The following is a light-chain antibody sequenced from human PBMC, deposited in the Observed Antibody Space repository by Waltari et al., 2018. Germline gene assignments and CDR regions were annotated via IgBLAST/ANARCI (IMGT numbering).Light chain of an antibody. CDR1: SSDVGGSNY. CDR3: SSYTSISTPVV. Sequence: QSALTQPASVSGSPGQSITISCIGTSSDVGGSNYVSWYQQHPGKVPKLLIYDVRNRPSGVSNRFSGSKSGNTASLTISGLQAEDEADYYCSSYTSISTPVVFGGGTKLTVL. V-gene: IGLV2-14*03. CDR2: DVR. J-gene: IGLJ2*01.